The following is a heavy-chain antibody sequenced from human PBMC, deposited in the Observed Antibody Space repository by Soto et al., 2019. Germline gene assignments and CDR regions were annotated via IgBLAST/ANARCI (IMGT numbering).Heavy chain of an antibody. CDR2: INSDGSST. Sequence: EVQLVESGGGLVQPGGSLRLSCAASGFTFSSYWMHWVRQAPGKGLVWVSRINSDGSSTSYADSVKGRFTISRDNAKNTLYLQMNSLRADDTAVYYCASSMTTVTPYYFDYWCLGTLVTVFS. CDR1: GFTFSSYW. V-gene: IGHV3-74*01. D-gene: IGHD4-17*01. CDR3: ASSMTTVTPYYFDY. J-gene: IGHJ4*02.